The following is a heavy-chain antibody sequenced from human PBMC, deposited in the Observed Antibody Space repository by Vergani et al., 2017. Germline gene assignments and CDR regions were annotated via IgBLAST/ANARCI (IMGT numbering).Heavy chain of an antibody. CDR2: ISGSGGST. V-gene: IGHV3-23*04. CDR1: GFTFSSYA. CDR3: ARDRGGDYGFDY. D-gene: IGHD4-17*01. Sequence: EVQLVESGGGLVQPGRSLRLSCAASGFTFSSYAMSWVRQAPGKGLEWVSAISGSGGSTYYADSVKGRFTISRDNSKNTLYLQMNSLRAEDTAVYYCARDRGGDYGFDYWGQGTLVTVSS. J-gene: IGHJ4*02.